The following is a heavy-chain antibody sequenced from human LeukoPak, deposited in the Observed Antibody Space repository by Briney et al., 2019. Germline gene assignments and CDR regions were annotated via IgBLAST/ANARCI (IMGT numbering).Heavy chain of an antibody. Sequence: PSETLSLTRAVYGGSFSGYYWSWIRQPPGKGLEWIGEINHSGSTNYNPSLKSRVTISVDTSKNQFSLKLSSVTAADTAVYYCARGRAQRELLRKMYYFDYWGQGTLVTVSS. CDR3: ARGRAQRELLRKMYYFDY. D-gene: IGHD1-26*01. V-gene: IGHV4-34*01. J-gene: IGHJ4*02. CDR2: INHSGST. CDR1: GGSFSGYY.